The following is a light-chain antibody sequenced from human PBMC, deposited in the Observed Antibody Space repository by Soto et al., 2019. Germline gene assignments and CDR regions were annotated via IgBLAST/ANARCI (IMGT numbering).Light chain of an antibody. Sequence: QSALTQPPSVSAAPGQKVTISCAGTSSNIGSNSVSWYQHLPGTAPKLLIFDNTKRPSGIPDRFSGFKSGTSATLDIAGLQTGDEADYYCGICDTSLSAFYVFGTGTKLTVL. CDR2: DNT. CDR3: GICDTSLSAFYV. V-gene: IGLV1-51*01. CDR1: SSNIGSNS. J-gene: IGLJ1*01.